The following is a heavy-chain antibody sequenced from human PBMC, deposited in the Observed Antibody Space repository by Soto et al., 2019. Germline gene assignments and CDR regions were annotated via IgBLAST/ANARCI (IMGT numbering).Heavy chain of an antibody. CDR2: VFGNGAGTP. V-gene: IGHV4-4*07. D-gene: IGHD2-15*01. Sequence: QVQLQESGPGLVRSSETLSLTCSVSGGSFTGDYWSWIRQPAGKGLQWIGRVFGNGAGTPIYNSLLKSRARMSAYPSKRQFSLTLTSVTAADTAVYYCARDLPPYGGRRSPPTGAFEDWGQGIMVTVSS. CDR1: GGSFTGDY. J-gene: IGHJ4*02. CDR3: ARDLPPYGGRRSPPTGAFED.